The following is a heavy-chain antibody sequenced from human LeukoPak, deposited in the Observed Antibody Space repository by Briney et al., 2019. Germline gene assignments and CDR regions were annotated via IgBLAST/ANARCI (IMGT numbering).Heavy chain of an antibody. CDR3: ARESDSSGWSDYYYYYYKDV. Sequence: GGSLRLPCAASGYTFSSYSMNWVRQAPGKGLEWVSSISSSSSYIYYADSVKGRFTISRDNAKNSLYLQMNSLRAEDTAVYYCARESDSSGWSDYYYYYYKDVWGKGTTVTVSS. D-gene: IGHD6-19*01. V-gene: IGHV3-21*01. CDR2: ISSSSSYI. J-gene: IGHJ6*03. CDR1: GYTFSSYS.